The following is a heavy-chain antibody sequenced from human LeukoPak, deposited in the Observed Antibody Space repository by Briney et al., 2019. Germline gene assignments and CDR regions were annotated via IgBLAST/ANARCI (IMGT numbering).Heavy chain of an antibody. J-gene: IGHJ4*02. CDR3: VRVSGSYGY. CDR2: ISSNGGST. CDR1: GFTFSSYA. V-gene: IGHV3-64*01. Sequence: GGSLRLSCAASGFTFSSYAMHWVRQAPGKGLEYVSAISSNGGSTFYANSVKGRFTISRDTSKNTLYLQMGSLRADDMAVYYCVRVSGSYGYWGRGTLVTVSS. D-gene: IGHD1-26*01.